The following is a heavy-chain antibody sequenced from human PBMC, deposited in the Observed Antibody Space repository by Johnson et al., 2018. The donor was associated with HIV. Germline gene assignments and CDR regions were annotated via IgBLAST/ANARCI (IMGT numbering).Heavy chain of an antibody. D-gene: IGHD3-16*02. CDR1: GFTFSSYA. Sequence: QVQLVESGGGVVQPGRSLRLSCAASGFTFSSYAMHWVRQAPGKGLEWVAFIRYDGSNKYYADSVKGRFTISRDNSENTLFLQMNSLRAEDTAVYYCARDLETGDDYVWGSYQLGAFDIWGQGTMVTVSS. V-gene: IGHV3-30*02. CDR3: ARDLETGDDYVWGSYQLGAFDI. CDR2: IRYDGSNK. J-gene: IGHJ3*02.